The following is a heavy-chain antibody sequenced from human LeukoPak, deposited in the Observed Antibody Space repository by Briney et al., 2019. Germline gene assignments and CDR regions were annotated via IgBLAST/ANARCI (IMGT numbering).Heavy chain of an antibody. D-gene: IGHD1-7*01. CDR2: VSSDGSID. J-gene: IGHJ5*02. CDR3: TREGMGTTFSAWFEP. Sequence: PGGSLRLSCAASGFTFSNYGMHWVRQAPGKGLEWVAVVSSDGSIDYYAESLRGRFTVSRDNSKNTMFLQFNTLRPEDTAVYYCTREGMGTTFSAWFEPWGQGTLATVSS. V-gene: IGHV3-30*03. CDR1: GFTFSNYG.